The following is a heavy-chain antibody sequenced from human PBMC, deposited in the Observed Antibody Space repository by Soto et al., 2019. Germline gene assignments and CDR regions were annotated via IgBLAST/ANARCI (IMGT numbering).Heavy chain of an antibody. Sequence: EGSLRLSCAASGFTFSSYTMNWVRQAPGKGLEWVSSISSGSSYIYYADSVKGRFTISRDNAKNSLFLQMNSLRAEDTAVYYCARDILSGGAYPDYWGQGTKVTVSS. V-gene: IGHV3-21*01. CDR3: ARDILSGGAYPDY. CDR1: GFTFSSYT. J-gene: IGHJ4*02. D-gene: IGHD3-10*01. CDR2: ISSGSSYI.